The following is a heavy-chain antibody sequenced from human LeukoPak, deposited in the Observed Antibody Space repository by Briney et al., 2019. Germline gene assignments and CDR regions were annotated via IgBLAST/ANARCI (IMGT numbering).Heavy chain of an antibody. V-gene: IGHV1-18*01. D-gene: IGHD1-26*01. CDR2: ISAYNDNT. Sequence: ASVKVSCTASGYTFTNYGIGWVRQAPGQGLEWMGWISAYNDNTDYAQRLQGRVTMTTDTSSWTAYMELRSLRSDDTAVYYCARDLSPGYSGTYFHWGQGTLVIVSS. CDR3: ARDLSPGYSGTYFH. J-gene: IGHJ4*02. CDR1: GYTFTNYG.